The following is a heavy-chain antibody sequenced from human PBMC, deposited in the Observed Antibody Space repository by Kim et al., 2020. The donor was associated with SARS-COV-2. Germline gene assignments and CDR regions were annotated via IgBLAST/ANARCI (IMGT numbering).Heavy chain of an antibody. Sequence: SVKVSCKASGGTFSSYAISWVRQAPGQGLEWMGGIIPIFGTANYAQKFQGRVTITADESTSTAYMELSSLRSEDTAVYYCARDLVEQQLAEFDPWGQGTLVTVSS. V-gene: IGHV1-69*13. CDR2: IIPIFGTA. J-gene: IGHJ5*02. CDR1: GGTFSSYA. CDR3: ARDLVEQQLAEFDP. D-gene: IGHD6-13*01.